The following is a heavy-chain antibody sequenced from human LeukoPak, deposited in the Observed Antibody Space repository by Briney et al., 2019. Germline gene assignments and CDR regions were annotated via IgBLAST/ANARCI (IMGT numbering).Heavy chain of an antibody. CDR2: IIPIFGTA. J-gene: IGHJ6*04. CDR3: ARDYYGMDV. Sequence: SVTVSCKASGGTSSSYAISWVRQGPGQGLEWMGGIIPIFGTANYAQKFQGRVTITADKSTSTAYMELSSLRSEDTAVYYCARDYYGMDVWGKGTTVTVSS. V-gene: IGHV1-69*06. CDR1: GGTSSSYA.